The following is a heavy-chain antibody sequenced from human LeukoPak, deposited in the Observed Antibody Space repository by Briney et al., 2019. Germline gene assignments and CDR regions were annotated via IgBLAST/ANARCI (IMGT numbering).Heavy chain of an antibody. V-gene: IGHV1-18*01. D-gene: IGHD6-13*01. J-gene: IGHJ3*02. CDR3: APAGSPGAFDI. CDR2: ISGYNGNT. CDR1: RYTLTTYG. Sequence: SVKFSCKASRYTLTTYGTSWVRQAPGHGLEWMGWISGYNGNTNYGQKVQGRFTMTTDTSTSTGYMELRSLRSDDTAVYYCAPAGSPGAFDIWGQGTMVTVSS.